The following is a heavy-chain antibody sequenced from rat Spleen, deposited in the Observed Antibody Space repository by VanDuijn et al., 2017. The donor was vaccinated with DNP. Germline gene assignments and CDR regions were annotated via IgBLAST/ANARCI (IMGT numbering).Heavy chain of an antibody. J-gene: IGHJ2*01. V-gene: IGHV5S13*01. D-gene: IGHD1-3*01. CDR3: ARHGTTVATQGGFDY. CDR2: ISTGGGNT. Sequence: EVQLVESGGGLVQPGRSLRLSCAASGFTFSDYYMAWVRQAPKKGLEWVAAISTGGGNTYYRDSVKGRFTISRDNAKNTQYLQMDSLRSEDTATYYCARHGTTVATQGGFDYWGQGVMVTVSS. CDR1: GFTFSDYY.